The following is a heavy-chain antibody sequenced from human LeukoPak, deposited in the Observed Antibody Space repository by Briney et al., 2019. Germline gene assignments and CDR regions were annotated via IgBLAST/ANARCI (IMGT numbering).Heavy chain of an antibody. CDR2: INAGNGNT. V-gene: IGHV1-3*01. D-gene: IGHD6-13*01. CDR3: ATDSSTWPRIPGY. J-gene: IGHJ4*02. Sequence: ASVKVSCKASGYTFTGYYMHWVRQAPGQRLQWMGWINAGNGNTQYSQNFQGRLTITRDTSASTAYMELSSLRSGDTAVYYCATDSSTWPRIPGYWGQGTLVTVSS. CDR1: GYTFTGYY.